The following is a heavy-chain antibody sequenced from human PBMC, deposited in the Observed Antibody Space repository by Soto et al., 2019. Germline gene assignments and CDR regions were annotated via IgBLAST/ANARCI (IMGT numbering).Heavy chain of an antibody. D-gene: IGHD3-9*01. CDR1: GFSLSTSGVG. CDR2: IYWDDDK. CDR3: AHRRGRYFDQYFDY. J-gene: IGHJ4*02. Sequence: SGPTLVNPTQTLTLTCTFSGFSLSTSGVGVGWIRQPPGKALEWLALIYWDDDKRYSPSLKTRLTITKDTSKNQVVPTMTNMDPVDTATYYCAHRRGRYFDQYFDYWGQGTLVTVSS. V-gene: IGHV2-5*02.